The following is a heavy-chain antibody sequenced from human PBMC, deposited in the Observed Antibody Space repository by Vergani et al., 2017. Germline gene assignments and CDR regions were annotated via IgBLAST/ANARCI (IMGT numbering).Heavy chain of an antibody. V-gene: IGHV3-15*01. CDR2: IRSKNDGGTA. CDR1: GITFKNAW. Sequence: EVQVVESGGGLIKLGGSLRLSCVVSGITFKNAWINGVRQAPGKGLEWIGRIRSKNDGGTADYAAPLKGRFTISRDDSKDSAFLLVNNLKTEDTAVYFCYTDYHDYWGQGTLVTVSS. J-gene: IGHJ4*02. CDR3: YTDYHDY. D-gene: IGHD2-2*02.